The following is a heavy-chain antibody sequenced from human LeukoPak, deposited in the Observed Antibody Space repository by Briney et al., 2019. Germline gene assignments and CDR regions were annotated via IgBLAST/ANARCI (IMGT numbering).Heavy chain of an antibody. V-gene: IGHV3-74*01. CDR1: GFTFRRYW. J-gene: IGHJ4*02. CDR3: ARDETVTGPTAFDY. D-gene: IGHD6-19*01. Sequence: PGGSLSLSCAASGFTFRRYWMHWVRQAPGKGPVWVSRINTDGSDTIYADSVKGRFTISRDNTKNTLFLQMHSLRAEDTAVYYCARDETVTGPTAFDYWGQGTLVTVSS. CDR2: INTDGSDT.